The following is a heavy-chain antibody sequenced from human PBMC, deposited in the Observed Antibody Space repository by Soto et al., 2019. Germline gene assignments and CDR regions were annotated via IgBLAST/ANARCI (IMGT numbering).Heavy chain of an antibody. CDR1: GFTFTNAW. CDR3: TSSGDLVGVTSFVY. D-gene: IGHD1-26*01. J-gene: IGHJ4*02. CDR2: IKSKSDGGTI. Sequence: PGGSLRLSCAASGFTFTNAWMTWVRQGPGKGLEWVGRIKSKSDGGTIDYAAPVKGRFTISRDDSKNTLYLQMNSLKTEDTAVYYCTSSGDLVGVTSFVYWGQGTLVTVSS. V-gene: IGHV3-15*01.